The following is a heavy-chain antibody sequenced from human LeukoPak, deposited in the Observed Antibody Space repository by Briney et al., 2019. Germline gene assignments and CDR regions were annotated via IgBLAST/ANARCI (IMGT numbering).Heavy chain of an antibody. CDR3: EEPANKEAAGSLWGKKIYYYYGLDV. CDR2: ISSSGSTI. CDR1: GFTFSSYE. J-gene: IGHJ6*02. D-gene: IGHD1-14*01. V-gene: IGHV3-48*03. Sequence: GGSLRLSCAASGFTFSSYEMNWVRQAPGKGLEWVSYISSSGSTIYYADSVKGRFTISRDNAKNSLYLQMNSLRAEDTAVYYSEEPANKEAAGSLWGKKIYYYYGLDVWGQGTTVTVSS.